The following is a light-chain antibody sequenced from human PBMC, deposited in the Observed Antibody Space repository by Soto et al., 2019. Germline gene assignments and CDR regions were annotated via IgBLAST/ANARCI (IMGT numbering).Light chain of an antibody. CDR2: DSS. CDR3: QQRSVWPLT. J-gene: IGKJ4*01. CDR1: QSVSSY. V-gene: IGKV3-11*01. Sequence: EIVLTQFPATLSLSPGDGATLSCRASQSVSSYLAWYQQKRGQAPRLLIYDSSNRATGIPARFSGSGSGTDFSLIISSLEPEDCAVYYCQQRSVWPLTFGGGTKVDIK.